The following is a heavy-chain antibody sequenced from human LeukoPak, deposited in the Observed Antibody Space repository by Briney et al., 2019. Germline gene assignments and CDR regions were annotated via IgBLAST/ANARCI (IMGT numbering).Heavy chain of an antibody. CDR1: GGSISSSNYY. V-gene: IGHV4-39*07. D-gene: IGHD2-21*01. Sequence: MPSETLSLARTVYGGSISSSNYYWGWIRQPRGKGLEGLGSIYYSGSTYYNPSLKSRVTISVATSKNQFSLKLSSVTAADTAVYYCARGSLRCDFDYWGQGTLVTVSS. CDR2: IYYSGST. CDR3: ARGSLRCDFDY. J-gene: IGHJ4*02.